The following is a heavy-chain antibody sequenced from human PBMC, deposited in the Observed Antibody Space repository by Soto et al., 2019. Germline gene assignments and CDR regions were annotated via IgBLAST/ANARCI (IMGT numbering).Heavy chain of an antibody. J-gene: IGHJ4*02. D-gene: IGHD3-3*01. CDR3: ARGPRAFWYFDY. CDR1: GGSISSYY. Sequence: SETLSLTCTVSGGSISSYYWSWIRQPPGKGLEWIGYIYYSGSTNYNPSLKSRVTISVDTSKNQFSLKLSTVTAADTAVYYCARGPRAFWYFDYWGQGTLVTVSS. V-gene: IGHV4-59*01. CDR2: IYYSGST.